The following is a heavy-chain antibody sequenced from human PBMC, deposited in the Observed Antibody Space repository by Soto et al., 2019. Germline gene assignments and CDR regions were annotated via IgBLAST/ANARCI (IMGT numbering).Heavy chain of an antibody. V-gene: IGHV1-69*13. Sequence: ASVKVSCKASGYTFTSYAMHWVRQAPGQRLEWMGGIIPIFGTANYAQKFQGRVTITADESTSTAYMELSSLRSEDTAVYYCARAAGEYYYDSSGYYPLDYWGQGTLVTVSS. D-gene: IGHD3-22*01. CDR3: ARAAGEYYYDSSGYYPLDY. CDR2: IIPIFGTA. J-gene: IGHJ4*02. CDR1: GYTFTSYA.